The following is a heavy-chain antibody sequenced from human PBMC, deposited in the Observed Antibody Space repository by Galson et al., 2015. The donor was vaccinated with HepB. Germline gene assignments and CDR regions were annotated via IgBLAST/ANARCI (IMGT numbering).Heavy chain of an antibody. CDR3: ARDSSGWYRGVDY. V-gene: IGHV3-30-3*01. CDR1: GFTFSSYA. CDR2: ISYDGSNK. J-gene: IGHJ4*02. D-gene: IGHD6-19*01. Sequence: SLRLSCAASGFTFSSYAMHWVRQAPGKGLEWVAVISYDGSNKYYADSVKGRFTISRDNSKNTLYLQMNSLRAEDTAVYYCARDSSGWYRGVDYWGQGTLVTVSS.